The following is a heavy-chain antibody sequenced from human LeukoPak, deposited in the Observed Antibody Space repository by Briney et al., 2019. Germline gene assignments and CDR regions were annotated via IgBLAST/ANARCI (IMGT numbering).Heavy chain of an antibody. CDR1: GGSISSGSYY. CDR3: ARYAAGVGYYYDSSGYLD. Sequence: SETLSLTCTVSGGSISSGSYYWGWIRQPPGKGLEWIGSIYYSGSTYYNPSLKSRVTISVDTSKNQFSLKLSSVTAAGTAVYYCARYAAGVGYYYDSSGYLDWGQGTLVTVSS. CDR2: IYYSGST. V-gene: IGHV4-39*07. D-gene: IGHD3-22*01. J-gene: IGHJ4*02.